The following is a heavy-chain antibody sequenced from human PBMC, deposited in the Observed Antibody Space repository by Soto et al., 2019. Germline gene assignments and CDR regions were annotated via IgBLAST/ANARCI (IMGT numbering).Heavy chain of an antibody. CDR3: ASGIQLWLRRINNGYSG. Sequence: QVQLVQSGAEVKKPESSVKVSCKAPVGTFSTYPISWVRQAPGQGLEWMGGIIPMFGTANYAQRFQDRVTITADESTNTVYMELSSLRSEDTAVYCCASGIQLWLRRINNGYSGWGQGTLVTVSS. J-gene: IGHJ4*02. D-gene: IGHD5-18*01. V-gene: IGHV1-69*12. CDR1: VGTFSTYP. CDR2: IIPMFGTA.